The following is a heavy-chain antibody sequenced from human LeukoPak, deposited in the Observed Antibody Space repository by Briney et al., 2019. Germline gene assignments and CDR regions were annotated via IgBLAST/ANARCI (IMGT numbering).Heavy chain of an antibody. CDR2: ISSSSSYI. CDR3: ARQNYDILTGYEFSMDV. D-gene: IGHD3-9*01. Sequence: GGSLRLSCAASGFTFSSYSMNWVRQAPGKGLDWVSSISSSSSYIYYADSVKGRFTISRDNAKNSLYLQMNSLRAEDTAVYYCARQNYDILTGYEFSMDVWGQGTTVTVSS. CDR1: GFTFSSYS. V-gene: IGHV3-21*01. J-gene: IGHJ6*02.